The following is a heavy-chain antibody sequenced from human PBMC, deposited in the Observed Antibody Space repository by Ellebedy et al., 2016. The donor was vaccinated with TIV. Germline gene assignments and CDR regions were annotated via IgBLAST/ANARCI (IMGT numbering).Heavy chain of an antibody. J-gene: IGHJ3*02. D-gene: IGHD2-21*02. CDR2: ISSSSSYI. Sequence: GESLKISCAASGFTFSSYSMNWVRQAPGKGLEWVSSISSSSSYIYYADSVKGRFTISRDNPKNSLYLQMNSLRAEDTAVYYCASRCGGDCWQPSDAFDIWGQGTMVTVSS. CDR1: GFTFSSYS. CDR3: ASRCGGDCWQPSDAFDI. V-gene: IGHV3-21*01.